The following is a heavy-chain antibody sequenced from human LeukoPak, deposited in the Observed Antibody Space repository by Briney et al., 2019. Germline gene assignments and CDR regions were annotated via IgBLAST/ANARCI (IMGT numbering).Heavy chain of an antibody. CDR1: GFTFSSYS. Sequence: GGSLRLFCAASGFTFSSYSMNWVRQAPGKGLEWVSYISSSSSTIYYADSVKGRFTISRDNAKNSLYLQMNSLRAEDTAVYYCARSPLAISGAFDIWGQGTMVTVSS. CDR3: ARSPLAISGAFDI. V-gene: IGHV3-48*01. CDR2: ISSSSSTI. J-gene: IGHJ3*02.